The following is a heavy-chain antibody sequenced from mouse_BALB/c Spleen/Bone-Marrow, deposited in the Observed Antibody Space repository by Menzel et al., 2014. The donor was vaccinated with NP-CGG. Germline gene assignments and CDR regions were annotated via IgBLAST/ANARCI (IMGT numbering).Heavy chain of an antibody. J-gene: IGHJ3*01. CDR2: IRNKANVYTT. CDR3: ARDRRYDLAWFAY. CDR1: GFTFTDYY. D-gene: IGHD2-14*01. Sequence: EVHLVESGGGLVQPGGSLRLSCATSGFTFTDYYMSWVRQPPGKALEWLGFIRNKANVYTTEYSASVKGRFTISRDNSQSILYLQMNTLRAEDSATYYCARDRRYDLAWFAYWGQGTLVTVSA. V-gene: IGHV7-3*02.